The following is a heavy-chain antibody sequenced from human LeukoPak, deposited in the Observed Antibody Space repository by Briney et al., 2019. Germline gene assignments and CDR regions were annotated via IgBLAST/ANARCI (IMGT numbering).Heavy chain of an antibody. V-gene: IGHV3-30*02. CDR3: AKDQFYDSSGVFDY. Sequence: GGSLRLSCAASGFTFSSYGMHWVRQAPGKGLEWVAFIRYDGSNKYYADSVKGRFTISRDNSKNTLHLQVNSLRADDTAVYYCAKDQFYDSSGVFDYWGQGTLVAVSS. J-gene: IGHJ4*02. D-gene: IGHD3-22*01. CDR1: GFTFSSYG. CDR2: IRYDGSNK.